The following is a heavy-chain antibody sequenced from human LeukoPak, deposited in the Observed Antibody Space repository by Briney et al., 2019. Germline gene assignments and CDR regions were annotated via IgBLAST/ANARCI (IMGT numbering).Heavy chain of an antibody. Sequence: SETLSLTCTVSGGSISSSSYYWGWIRQPPGKGLEWIGSIYYSGSTYHNPSLKSRVTISVDTSKDQFSLKLSSVTAADTAVYYCARPFTWPGAFDIWGQGTMVTVSS. J-gene: IGHJ3*02. D-gene: IGHD3-10*01. CDR1: GGSISSSSYY. V-gene: IGHV4-39*01. CDR3: ARPFTWPGAFDI. CDR2: IYYSGST.